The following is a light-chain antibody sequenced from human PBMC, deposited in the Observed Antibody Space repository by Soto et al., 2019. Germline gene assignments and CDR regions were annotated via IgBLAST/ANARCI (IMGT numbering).Light chain of an antibody. CDR2: EVS. CDR3: SSYGGSNTFGV. CDR1: SSDVGGYNY. Sequence: QSALTQPPSASGSPGQSVTISCTGTSSDVGGYNYVSWYQQHPGKAPKLMIYEVSKRPSGVPDRFSGFKSGNTASLTVSGLQADDEADYYCSSYGGSNTFGVFGTGTKVTVL. V-gene: IGLV2-8*01. J-gene: IGLJ1*01.